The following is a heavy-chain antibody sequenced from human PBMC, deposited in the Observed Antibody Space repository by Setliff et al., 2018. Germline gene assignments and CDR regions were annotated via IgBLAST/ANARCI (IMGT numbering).Heavy chain of an antibody. CDR3: ARDGHNVYYFDY. CDR2: INSDGSST. CDR1: GFAFSTYA. Sequence: GGSLRLSCAASGFAFSTYAVSWVRQAPGKGLEWVSRINSDGSSTNYADSVKGQFTVSRDNAKNTLYLQMNSLRAEDTAVYYCARDGHNVYYFDYWGLGTLVTVSS. V-gene: IGHV3-74*01. D-gene: IGHD1-1*01. J-gene: IGHJ4*02.